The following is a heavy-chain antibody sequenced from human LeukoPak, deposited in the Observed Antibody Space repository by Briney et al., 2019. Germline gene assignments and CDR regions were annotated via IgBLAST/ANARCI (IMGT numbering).Heavy chain of an antibody. CDR1: GGSIISSNYY. V-gene: IGHV4-39*01. CDR3: VSTLRFLPYRRFDY. J-gene: IGHJ4*02. D-gene: IGHD3-3*01. Sequence: SETLSLICSVSGGSIISSNYYWGWIRQPPGKGLKWIGSIYQSGSGSSYYNPSLKSRVTISGDTSKNQFFLRLSSVTAADTAVYYCVSTLRFLPYRRFDYWGQGTLVTVPS. CDR2: IYQSGSGSS.